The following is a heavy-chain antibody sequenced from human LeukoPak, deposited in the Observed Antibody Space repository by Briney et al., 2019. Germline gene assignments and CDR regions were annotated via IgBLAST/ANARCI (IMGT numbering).Heavy chain of an antibody. D-gene: IGHD3-3*01. CDR3: ARGPRYYDFWSGYQNWFDP. CDR2: INHSGST. CDR1: GGSFSGYY. J-gene: IGHJ5*02. V-gene: IGHV4-34*01. Sequence: KASETLSLTCAVYGGSFSGYYWSWIRQPPGKGLEWFGEINHSGSTNYNPSLKSRVTISVDTSKNQFSLKLSSVTAADTAVYYCARGPRYYDFWSGYQNWFDPWGQGTLVTVSS.